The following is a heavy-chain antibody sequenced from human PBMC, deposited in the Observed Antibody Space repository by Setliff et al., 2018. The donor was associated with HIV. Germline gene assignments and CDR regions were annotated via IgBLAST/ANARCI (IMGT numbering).Heavy chain of an antibody. J-gene: IGHJ3*01. CDR3: VREGEYFDTIGHYLVRRFFDL. D-gene: IGHD3-9*01. Sequence: FTFSSYSMNWVRQAPGKGQEWVSSISSSSSYIYYVDAVKGRFTISRDNAKKSVFLHMNSLRGEDTAVYYCVREGEYFDTIGHYLVRRFFDLWGQGTMVTVSS. CDR2: ISSSSSYI. V-gene: IGHV3-21*01. CDR1: FTFSSYS.